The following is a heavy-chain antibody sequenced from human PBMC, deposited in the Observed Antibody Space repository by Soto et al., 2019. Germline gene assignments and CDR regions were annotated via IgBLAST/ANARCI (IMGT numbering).Heavy chain of an antibody. V-gene: IGHV3-64*01. CDR3: AKDGMGVHFYVPGSYYKRAPNYYYYYMDV. Sequence: HPGGSLRLSCAASGFTLSGYAMDWVRQAPGKGLEYVSGISSNGVGTYYANSVQGRFTISRDNSKNTVYLQMGSLRAEDTAVYYCAKDGMGVHFYVPGSYYKRAPNYYYYYMDVWGKGTTVTVSS. CDR1: GFTLSGYA. J-gene: IGHJ6*03. CDR2: ISSNGVGT. D-gene: IGHD3-10*01.